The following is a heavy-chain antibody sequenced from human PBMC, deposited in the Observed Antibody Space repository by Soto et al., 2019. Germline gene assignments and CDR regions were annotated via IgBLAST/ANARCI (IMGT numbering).Heavy chain of an antibody. J-gene: IGHJ4*02. CDR3: GKSPLRTPVRGLFFDL. Sequence: QVQLVQSGAEVKKPGASVKVSCKASGYTFTSYAMHWVRQAPGQRLEWMGWINAGTGNTKYSQKFQGRVTITRDTSGSTADMEPSIPGSEVTAVCYCGKSPLRTPVRGLFFDLWGQGTLVTVSS. CDR2: INAGTGNT. D-gene: IGHD3-10*01. CDR1: GYTFTSYA. V-gene: IGHV1-3*01.